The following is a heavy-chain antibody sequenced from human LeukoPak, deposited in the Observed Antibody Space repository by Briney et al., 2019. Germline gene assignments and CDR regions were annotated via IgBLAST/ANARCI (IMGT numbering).Heavy chain of an antibody. CDR3: ARDLTMLGTPGDDFDY. Sequence: GGSMRLSCAASGFTFSSYWMHWVRQAPGKGLVWVSRINENGRTTSYADSVKGRFTISRDNAKNTVYLQMTSLRAEDTAIYYCARDLTMLGTPGDDFDYWGQGSLVTVSS. CDR2: INENGRTT. J-gene: IGHJ4*02. V-gene: IGHV3-74*01. CDR1: GFTFSSYW. D-gene: IGHD3-3*01.